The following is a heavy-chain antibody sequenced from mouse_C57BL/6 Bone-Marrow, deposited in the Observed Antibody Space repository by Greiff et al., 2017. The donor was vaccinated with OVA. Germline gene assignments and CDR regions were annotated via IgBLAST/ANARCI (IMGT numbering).Heavy chain of an antibody. V-gene: IGHV1-4*01. CDR2: INPSSGDT. CDR3: ARRGFDY. Sequence: VHLVESGAELARPGASVKMSCKASGYTFTSYTMHWVKQRPGQGLEWIGYINPSSGDTKYNQKFKDKATLTADKSSSTAYMQLSSLTSEDSAVYYCARRGFDYWGQGTTLTVSS. CDR1: GYTFTSYT. J-gene: IGHJ2*01.